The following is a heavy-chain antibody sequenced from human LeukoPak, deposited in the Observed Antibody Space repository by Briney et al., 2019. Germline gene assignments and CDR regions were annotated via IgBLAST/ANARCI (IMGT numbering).Heavy chain of an antibody. Sequence: GGSLRLSCAASGFTFSSYAMHWVRQAPGKGLEWVAVISYDGSNKYYADSVKGRFTISRDDSKNTLYLQMNSLRAEDTAVYYCATSSLDYWGQGTLVTVSS. CDR3: ATSSLDY. V-gene: IGHV3-30-3*01. CDR2: ISYDGSNK. J-gene: IGHJ4*02. D-gene: IGHD6-6*01. CDR1: GFTFSSYA.